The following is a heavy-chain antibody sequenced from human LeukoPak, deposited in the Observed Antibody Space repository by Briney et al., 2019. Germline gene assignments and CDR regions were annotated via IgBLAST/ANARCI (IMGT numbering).Heavy chain of an antibody. D-gene: IGHD1-1*01. CDR1: GFTFSSYP. CDR2: ISGSGGNT. Sequence: PGGSLRLSCAASGFTFSSYPMSWVRQAPGKGLEWASAISGSGGNTYYADSVKGRFTISRDNSKNTLYLQMNSLRVEDTAVYYCAKKSTGTTGPDAFDIWGQGTMVTVSS. J-gene: IGHJ3*02. CDR3: AKKSTGTTGPDAFDI. V-gene: IGHV3-23*01.